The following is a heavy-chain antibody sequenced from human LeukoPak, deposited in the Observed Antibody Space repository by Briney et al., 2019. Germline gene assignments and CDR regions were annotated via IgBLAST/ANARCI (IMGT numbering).Heavy chain of an antibody. J-gene: IGHJ5*02. CDR2: IYYSGTT. D-gene: IGHD1-1*01. CDR3: ARDHINNWNDRDPNWFDP. CDR1: GGLISISTYY. Sequence: SETLSLTCTVSGGLISISTYYWGWIRQPPGKGLEWIGSIYYSGTTHYNPSLKSRVTISVDTSKNQFSLKLSSVTAADTAVYYCARDHINNWNDRDPNWFDPWGQGTLVTVSS. V-gene: IGHV4-39*07.